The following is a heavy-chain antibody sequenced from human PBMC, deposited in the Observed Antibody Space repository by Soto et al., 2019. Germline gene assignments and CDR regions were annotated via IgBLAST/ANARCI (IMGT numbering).Heavy chain of an antibody. V-gene: IGHV3-23*01. D-gene: IGHD5-18*01. Sequence: EVQLLESGGGLVQPGGSLRLSCAASGFTFSSYAMSWVRQAPGKGLEWVSAISGSGGSTYYADSVKGRFTISRDNSKNALYLQMNSLIVEYRAVFYCAKDPGYSHGPPLDYWGQGTLVTVSS. CDR1: GFTFSSYA. J-gene: IGHJ4*02. CDR2: ISGSGGST. CDR3: AKDPGYSHGPPLDY.